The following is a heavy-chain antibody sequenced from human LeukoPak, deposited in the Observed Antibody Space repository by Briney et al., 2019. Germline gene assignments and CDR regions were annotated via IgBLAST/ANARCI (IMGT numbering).Heavy chain of an antibody. D-gene: IGHD2-21*02. J-gene: IGHJ3*02. CDR1: GFSLSPYA. CDR3: TTVWNCGGDCSDAFDI. Sequence: GGSLRLSCAAFGFSLSPYAMHWVRQAPGKGLEWVGRIKSKTNGGTTDYAAPVKGRFTISRDDSKNTLYLQMNSLKTEDTAVYYCTTVWNCGGDCSDAFDIWGQGTMVTVSS. CDR2: IKSKTNGGTT. V-gene: IGHV3-15*01.